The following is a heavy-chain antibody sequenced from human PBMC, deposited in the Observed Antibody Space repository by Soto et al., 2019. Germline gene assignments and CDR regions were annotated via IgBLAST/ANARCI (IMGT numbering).Heavy chain of an antibody. CDR3: ARVSPLDYDILTGYNWFDP. Sequence: GASVKVSCKASGYTFTSYGISWVRQAPGQGLEWMGWISAYNGNTNYAQKLQGRVTMTTDTSTSTAYMELRSLRSDDTAVYYCARVSPLDYDILTGYNWFDPWGQGTLVTVSS. CDR2: ISAYNGNT. V-gene: IGHV1-18*01. J-gene: IGHJ5*02. D-gene: IGHD3-9*01. CDR1: GYTFTSYG.